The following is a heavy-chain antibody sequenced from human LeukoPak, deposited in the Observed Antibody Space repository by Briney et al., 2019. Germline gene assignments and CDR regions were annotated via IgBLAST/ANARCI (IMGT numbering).Heavy chain of an antibody. J-gene: IGHJ4*02. Sequence: GGSLRLSCAASGFTFSSYWMSWVRQAPGKGLEWVANIKQDGSEKYYVDSVKGRFTISRDNAKNSLYLQMNSLRAEDTAVYYCARDGGAYQLLSFGYWGQGTLVTVSS. CDR2: IKQDGSEK. CDR3: ARDGGAYQLLSFGY. V-gene: IGHV3-7*01. D-gene: IGHD2-2*01. CDR1: GFTFSSYW.